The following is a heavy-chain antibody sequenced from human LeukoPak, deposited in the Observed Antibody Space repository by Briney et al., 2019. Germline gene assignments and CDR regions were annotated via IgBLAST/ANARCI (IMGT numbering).Heavy chain of an antibody. D-gene: IGHD6-13*01. CDR2: IYTSGST. V-gene: IGHV4-4*07. Sequence: SETLSLTRTVSGGSISSFYWSWIRQPAGKGLEWIGRIYTSGSTNYNPSLKSRVTMSVDTSKNQFSLKLSSVTAADTAVYYCARQEAYSSSLVGYYFDYWGQGTLVTVSS. CDR3: ARQEAYSSSLVGYYFDY. J-gene: IGHJ4*02. CDR1: GGSISSFY.